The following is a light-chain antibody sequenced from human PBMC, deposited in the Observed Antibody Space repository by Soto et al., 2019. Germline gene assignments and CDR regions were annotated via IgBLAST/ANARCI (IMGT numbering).Light chain of an antibody. CDR2: DAS. V-gene: IGKV3-11*01. J-gene: IGKJ4*01. CDR1: QSVSSY. CDR3: QQRSNWFT. Sequence: EIVLTQSPATLSLSPGERATLSCRASQSVSSYLAWYQQKPGQAPRLLIYDASNRATGIPARCSGSGSGTDFTLTSSSLDPEDFAVYYCQQRSNWFTFGGGTKVEIK.